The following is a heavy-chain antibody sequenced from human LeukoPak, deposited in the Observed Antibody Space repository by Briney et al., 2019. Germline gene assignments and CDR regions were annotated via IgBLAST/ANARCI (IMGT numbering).Heavy chain of an antibody. J-gene: IGHJ4*02. D-gene: IGHD3-3*01. CDR1: GFTFSSYE. Sequence: GGSLRLSCAASGFTFSSYEMNWVRQAPGKGLEWVSCISSSGSTIYYADSVKGRFTISRDNAKNSLYLQMNSLRAEDTAVYYCARTYPDYDFWSGYYRGAYYFDYWGQGTLVTVSS. V-gene: IGHV3-48*03. CDR3: ARTYPDYDFWSGYYRGAYYFDY. CDR2: ISSSGSTI.